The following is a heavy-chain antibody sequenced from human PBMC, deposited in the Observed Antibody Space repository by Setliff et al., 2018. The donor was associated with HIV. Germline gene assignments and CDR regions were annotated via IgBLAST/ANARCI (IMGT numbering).Heavy chain of an antibody. D-gene: IGHD3-22*01. CDR2: INHSGST. CDR1: GGSFSIYY. CDR3: ASAADYHDSTGYLAPPRYFDY. Sequence: PSETLSLTCAVYGGSFSIYYWSWIRQPPGKGREWIGEINHSGSTNYNPSLKSRVNISGDTSKKQFSLKLSSVSAADTAVYYCASAADYHDSTGYLAPPRYFDYWGQGTLVTVSS. V-gene: IGHV4-34*01. J-gene: IGHJ4*02.